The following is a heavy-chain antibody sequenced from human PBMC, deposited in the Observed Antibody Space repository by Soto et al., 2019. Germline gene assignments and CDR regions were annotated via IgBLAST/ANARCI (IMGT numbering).Heavy chain of an antibody. J-gene: IGHJ6*03. CDR2: IKSKTDGGTT. Sequence: GGSLRLSCAASGFTFSNAWMSWVRQAPGKGLEWVGRIKSKTDGGTTDYAAPVKGRFTISREDSKNTLYLQMNSLKTEDTAVYYCTTEDSGYDFYYYYYMDVWGKGTTVTVSS. CDR3: TTEDSGYDFYYYYYMDV. D-gene: IGHD5-12*01. CDR1: GFTFSNAW. V-gene: IGHV3-15*01.